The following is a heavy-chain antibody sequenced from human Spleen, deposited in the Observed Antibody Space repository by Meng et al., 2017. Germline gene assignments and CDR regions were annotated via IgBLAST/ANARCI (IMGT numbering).Heavy chain of an antibody. J-gene: IGHJ5*02. CDR2: IYPGDSDT. D-gene: IGHD6-6*01. V-gene: IGHV5-51*01. CDR1: GYTFRTYW. Sequence: GGSLRPSCKGSGYTFRTYWIGWMRQMPGKGLEWMGIIYPGDSDTRYSPSFQGQVTISADKSISTAYLQWSSLKASDTAMYYCAKAAIAAERRWFDPWGQGTLVTVSS. CDR3: AKAAIAAERRWFDP.